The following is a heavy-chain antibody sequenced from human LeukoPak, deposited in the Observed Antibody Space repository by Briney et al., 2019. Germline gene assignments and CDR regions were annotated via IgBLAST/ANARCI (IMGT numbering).Heavy chain of an antibody. CDR2: FYISGST. CDR1: GGSISSNY. D-gene: IGHD4-11*01. V-gene: IGHV4-4*07. CDR3: AGDARLHYYFDY. J-gene: IGHJ4*02. Sequence: SETLSLTCTVSGGSISSNYWSWVRQPAGRGLEWIGRFYISGSTKYNPSLKSRVTMSIDTSKNQFSLKLTSVTAADTAVYYCAGDARLHYYFDYWGQGTLVTVSS.